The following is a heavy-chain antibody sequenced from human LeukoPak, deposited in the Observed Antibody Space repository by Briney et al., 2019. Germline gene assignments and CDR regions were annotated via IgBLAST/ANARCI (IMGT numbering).Heavy chain of an antibody. CDR3: ARDGDYDPIGLRYGMDV. J-gene: IGHJ6*02. Sequence: ASVKVSCKASGYTFTSYYMHWVRQAPGQGLEWMGIINPSGGSTSYAQKFQGRVTMTRDTSTSTVYMELSSLRSEDTAVYYCARDGDYDPIGLRYGMDVWGQGTTVTVSS. CDR2: INPSGGST. D-gene: IGHD2-8*01. V-gene: IGHV1-46*01. CDR1: GYTFTSYY.